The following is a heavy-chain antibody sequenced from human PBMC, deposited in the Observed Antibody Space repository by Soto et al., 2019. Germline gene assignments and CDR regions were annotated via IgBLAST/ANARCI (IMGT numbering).Heavy chain of an antibody. D-gene: IGHD3-9*01. V-gene: IGHV3-15*01. J-gene: IGHJ6*02. CDR3: STATYYDILTCYPYAMDV. Sequence: EVQLVESGGGLVKPGGSLRLSCAASGFTFSNAWMSWVRQAPGKGLEWVGRIKSKTDGGKTDYAAPVKGRFTISRDHSKNTLCLQINSLKTEDSAVYYFSTATYYDILTCYPYAMDVWGQGTTVTVSS. CDR1: GFTFSNAW. CDR2: IKSKTDGGKT.